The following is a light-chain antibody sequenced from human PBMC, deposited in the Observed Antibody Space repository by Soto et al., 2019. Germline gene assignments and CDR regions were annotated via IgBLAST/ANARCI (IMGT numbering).Light chain of an antibody. J-gene: IGKJ1*01. Sequence: DIQMTQSPSSLSGSVRDRVTFSCWASQSISSYLNWYQQKPGKAPKVLIYAASSLQSGVPSRFSGSGSGTDFTLTISSLQPEDFATYYCQQSYSIPWTFGQGTKVEIK. CDR2: AAS. CDR1: QSISSY. CDR3: QQSYSIPWT. V-gene: IGKV1-39*01.